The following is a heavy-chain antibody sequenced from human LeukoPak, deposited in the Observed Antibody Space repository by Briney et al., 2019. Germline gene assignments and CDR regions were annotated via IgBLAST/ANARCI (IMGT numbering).Heavy chain of an antibody. Sequence: SETLSLTCAVYGGSFSGYYWSWIRQPPGKGLEWIGEINHSGSTNYNPSLKSRVTISVDTSKNQFSLRLSSVTAADTAVYYCARSRYCSSTSCFPAQYWGQGTLVTVSS. D-gene: IGHD2-2*01. CDR1: GGSFSGYY. CDR3: ARSRYCSSTSCFPAQY. CDR2: INHSGST. V-gene: IGHV4-34*01. J-gene: IGHJ4*02.